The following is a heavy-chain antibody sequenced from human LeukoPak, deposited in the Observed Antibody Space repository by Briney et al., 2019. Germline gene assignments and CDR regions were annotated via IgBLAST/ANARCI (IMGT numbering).Heavy chain of an antibody. CDR3: ARDRYGYCSGGSCYYPLSY. CDR1: GYTFTGYY. CDR2: INPNSGGT. V-gene: IGHV1-2*02. Sequence: ASVKVSCKASGYTFTGYYMHWVRQAPGQGLEWMGWINPNSGGTNYAQKLQGRVTMTTDTSTSTAYMELRSLRSDDTAVYYCARDRYGYCSGGSCYYPLSYWGQGTLVTVSS. D-gene: IGHD2-15*01. J-gene: IGHJ4*02.